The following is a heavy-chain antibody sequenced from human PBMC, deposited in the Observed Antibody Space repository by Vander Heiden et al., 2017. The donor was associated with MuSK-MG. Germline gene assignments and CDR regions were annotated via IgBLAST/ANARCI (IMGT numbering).Heavy chain of an antibody. CDR3: ARVQFSGSGGIAAP. J-gene: IGHJ5*02. CDR2: ISSSGASP. Sequence: DAQILESGGGLVQPGESLRLSCAASGIPFSGYAVTWVRQSPGKGLEWVSSISSSGASPYYTDSLRGRFIISRDNSKNMVSLHMKNLRAEDTAVYFCARVQFSGSGGIAAPWGQGTLVTVSS. V-gene: IGHV3-23*01. D-gene: IGHD3-10*01. CDR1: GIPFSGYA.